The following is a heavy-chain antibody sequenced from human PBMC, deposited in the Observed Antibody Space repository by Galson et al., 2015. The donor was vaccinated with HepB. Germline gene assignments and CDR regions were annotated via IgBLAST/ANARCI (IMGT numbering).Heavy chain of an antibody. V-gene: IGHV3-21*01. CDR2: ISSSSSYI. CDR1: GFTFSSYS. Sequence: SLRLSCAASGFTFSSYSMNWVRQAPGKGLEWVSSISSSSSYIYYADSVKGRFTISRDNAKNSLYLQMNSLRAEDTAVYYCAREAVDYGGIFYWGQGTLVTVSS. CDR3: AREAVDYGGIFY. J-gene: IGHJ4*02. D-gene: IGHD4-23*01.